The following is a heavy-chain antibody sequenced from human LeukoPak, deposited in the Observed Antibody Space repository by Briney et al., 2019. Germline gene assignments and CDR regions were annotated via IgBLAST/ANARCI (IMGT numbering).Heavy chain of an antibody. Sequence: PGGSLRLSCAASGFTFSSYGMHWVRQAPGKGLEWVAVIWYDGSNKYYADSGKGRFTISRDNSKNTLYLQMNSLRAEDTAVYYCARSGGYCSSTSCYYYYGMDVWGQGTTVTVSS. D-gene: IGHD2-2*01. CDR2: IWYDGSNK. V-gene: IGHV3-33*01. CDR1: GFTFSSYG. CDR3: ARSGGYCSSTSCYYYYGMDV. J-gene: IGHJ6*02.